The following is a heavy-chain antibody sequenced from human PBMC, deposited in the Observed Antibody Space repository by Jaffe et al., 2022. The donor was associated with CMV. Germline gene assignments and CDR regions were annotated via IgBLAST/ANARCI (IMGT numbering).Heavy chain of an antibody. D-gene: IGHD6-19*01. V-gene: IGHV5-10-1*03. CDR1: GYSFTSYW. J-gene: IGHJ6*03. Sequence: EVQLVQSGAEVKKPGESLRISCKGSGYSFTSYWISWVRQMPGKGLEWMGRIDPSDSYTNYSPSFQGHVTISADKSISTAYLQWSSLKASDTAMYYCATRIAVAGMTYYYYYMDVWGKGTTVTVSS. CDR3: ATRIAVAGMTYYYYYMDV. CDR2: IDPSDSYT.